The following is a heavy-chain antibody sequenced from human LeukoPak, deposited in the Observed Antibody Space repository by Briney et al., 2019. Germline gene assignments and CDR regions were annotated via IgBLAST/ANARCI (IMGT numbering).Heavy chain of an antibody. CDR3: AKDQGPIAAHPTLFDY. Sequence: PGGSLRLSCAASGFTFSSYGMHWVRQAPGKGLEWVAFIRYDGSNKYYADSVKGRFTISRDNSKNTLYLQMNSLRAEDTAVYYCAKDQGPIAAHPTLFDYWGQGTLVTVSS. J-gene: IGHJ4*02. D-gene: IGHD6-6*01. V-gene: IGHV3-30*02. CDR2: IRYDGSNK. CDR1: GFTFSSYG.